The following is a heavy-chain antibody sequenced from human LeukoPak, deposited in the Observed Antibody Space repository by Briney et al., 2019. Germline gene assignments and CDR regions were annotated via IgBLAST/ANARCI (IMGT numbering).Heavy chain of an antibody. CDR1: GGSVSSSSYY. V-gene: IGHV4-39*01. D-gene: IGHD6-25*01. CDR2: IYNSGST. J-gene: IGHJ4*02. CDR3: ARRGSSGRSFDY. Sequence: TSETLSLTCTVSGGSVSSSSYYWGWIRQPPGKGLEWVGCIYNSGSTYYDPSLKSRVTISVDTSKNQVSLKVNSVTAADTAVCYCARRGSSGRSFDYWGQGTLVIVSS.